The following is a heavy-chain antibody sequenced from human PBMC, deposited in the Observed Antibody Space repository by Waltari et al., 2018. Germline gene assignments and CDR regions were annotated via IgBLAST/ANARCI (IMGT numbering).Heavy chain of an antibody. V-gene: IGHV4-31*02. Sequence: QVQLQESGPGLVQPSQTLSLTCSVSGFSLSSGSYYWSWIRQHPGKGLAWSGYSFHSGDTDYRPSLRSRLTLSVDTSKNQFSLKLNSVTAADTGVYFCAGRGAKMFSIWGRGTLVTVSS. D-gene: IGHD3-3*02. CDR2: SFHSGDT. CDR1: GFSLSSGSYY. CDR3: AGRGAKMFSI. J-gene: IGHJ4*02.